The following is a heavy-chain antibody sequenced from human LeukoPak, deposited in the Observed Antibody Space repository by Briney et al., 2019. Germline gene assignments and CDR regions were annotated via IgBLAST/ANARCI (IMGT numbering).Heavy chain of an antibody. D-gene: IGHD2-2*01. CDR3: ARVGGYCTTASCSYGMDV. Sequence: ASVKVSCKASGYTFTVYYMHWVRQAPGQGLEWMGWLNPNTGGTNYAQKFQGRVTMTRDTPISTAYVELSSLTSDDTAVYYCARVGGYCTTASCSYGMDVWGQGTTVTVSS. CDR2: LNPNTGGT. J-gene: IGHJ6*02. V-gene: IGHV1-2*02. CDR1: GYTFTVYY.